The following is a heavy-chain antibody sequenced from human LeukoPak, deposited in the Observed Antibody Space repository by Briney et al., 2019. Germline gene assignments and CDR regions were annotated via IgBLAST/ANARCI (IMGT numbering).Heavy chain of an antibody. CDR2: ISAYNGNT. Sequence: ASVKVSCKASGYTFTSYGISWVRQAPGQGLEWMGWISAYNGNTNYAQKLQGRVTMTTDTSTSTAYMELRSLRSDDTAVYYCARDSGGYYDSSGYYDFQHWGQGTLVTVSS. D-gene: IGHD3-22*01. CDR1: GYTFTSYG. CDR3: ARDSGGYYDSSGYYDFQH. J-gene: IGHJ1*01. V-gene: IGHV1-18*01.